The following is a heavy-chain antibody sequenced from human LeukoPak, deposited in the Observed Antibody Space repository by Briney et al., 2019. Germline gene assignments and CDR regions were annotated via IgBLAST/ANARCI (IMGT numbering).Heavy chain of an antibody. CDR2: ISYDGSNK. D-gene: IGHD6-6*01. V-gene: IGHV3-30*18. CDR1: GFTFSSYG. CDR3: AKVTSSYYYGMDV. J-gene: IGHJ6*02. Sequence: GSLRLSCAASGFTFSSYGMHWVRQAPGKGLEWVAVISYDGSNKYYADSVKGRFTISRDNSKNTLYLQMNSLRAEDTAVYYCAKVTSSYYYGMDVWGQGTTVTVSS.